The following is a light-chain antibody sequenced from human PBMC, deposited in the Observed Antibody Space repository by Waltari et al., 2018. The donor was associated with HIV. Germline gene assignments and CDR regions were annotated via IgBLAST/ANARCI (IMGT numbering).Light chain of an antibody. V-gene: IGLV2-14*01. Sequence: QSALTQPAPVSGSPGQSIVPPCTGRSSDIGYYDYVSWYQQYPGQAPKALIYEVTSRPSGTSSRFSGSKSATTAFLAISKLQTDDEADYFCSSYTRRGTVVFGGGTRLTVL. CDR2: EVT. CDR1: SSDIGYYDY. CDR3: SSYTRRGTVV. J-gene: IGLJ2*01.